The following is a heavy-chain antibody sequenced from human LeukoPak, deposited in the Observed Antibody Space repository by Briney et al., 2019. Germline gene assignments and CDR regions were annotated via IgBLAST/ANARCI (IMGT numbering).Heavy chain of an antibody. Sequence: GASVKVSCKVSGYTLTELSMHWVRQAPGTGLEWMGGFDPEDGETIYAQKFQGRVTMTEDTSTDTAYMELSSLRSEDTAVYYCATLSDYDILTGYHLWGQGTLVTVSS. CDR2: FDPEDGET. J-gene: IGHJ4*02. V-gene: IGHV1-24*01. D-gene: IGHD3-9*01. CDR3: ATLSDYDILTGYHL. CDR1: GYTLTELS.